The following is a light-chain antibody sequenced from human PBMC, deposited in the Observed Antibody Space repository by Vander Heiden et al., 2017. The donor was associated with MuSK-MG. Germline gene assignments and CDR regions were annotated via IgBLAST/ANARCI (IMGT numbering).Light chain of an antibody. CDR3: HQSDSTLWT. J-gene: IGKJ1*01. Sequence: DIQMTQSPSSLSASVGDRVTITCRASQSISSYLNWYQQKPGKAPKLLIYAASSLQSGVPSRYSGRGPGTDFTLTISRLQLEDFATYYCHQSDSTLWTFGQGTKVEIK. V-gene: IGKV1-39*01. CDR1: QSISSY. CDR2: AAS.